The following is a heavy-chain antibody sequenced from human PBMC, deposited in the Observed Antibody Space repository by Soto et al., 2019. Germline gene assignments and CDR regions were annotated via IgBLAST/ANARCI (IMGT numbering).Heavy chain of an antibody. V-gene: IGHV4-59*01. J-gene: IGHJ6*02. D-gene: IGHD4-17*01. CDR2: IYYSGST. CDR1: GGSISSYY. CDR3: ARVKATVTYYYYYGMDV. Sequence: ETLSLTCTVSGGSISSYYWSWIRQPPGKGLEWIGYIYYSGSTNYNPSLKSRVTISVDTSKDQFSLKLSSVTAADTAVYYCARVKATVTYYYYYGMDVWGQGTTVTVSS.